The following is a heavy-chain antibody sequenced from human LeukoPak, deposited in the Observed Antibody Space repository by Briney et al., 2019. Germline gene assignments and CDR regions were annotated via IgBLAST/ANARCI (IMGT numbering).Heavy chain of an antibody. D-gene: IGHD6-13*01. V-gene: IGHV4-30-4*08. CDR3: ARTAAGLLDY. J-gene: IGHJ4*02. CDR2: IYHSGST. CDR1: GGSISSGDYY. Sequence: SQTLSLTCTVSGGSISSGDYYWSWIRQPPGKGLEWIGYIYHSGSTYYNPSLKSRVTISVDRSKNQFSLKLSSVTAADTAVYYCARTAAGLLDYWGQGTLVTVSS.